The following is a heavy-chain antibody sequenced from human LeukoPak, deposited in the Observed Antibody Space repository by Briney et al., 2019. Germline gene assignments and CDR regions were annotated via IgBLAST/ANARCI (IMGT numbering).Heavy chain of an antibody. CDR3: ARAGVATIDY. D-gene: IGHD5-12*01. J-gene: IGHJ4*02. V-gene: IGHV3-21*01. CDR1: GFTFSSYS. CDR2: ISSSSSYI. Sequence: GGSLRLSCAASGFTFSSYSMNWVRQAPGKGLEWVSSISSSSSYIYYADSVKGRFTISRDNARKSLYLQMNSLRAEDTAVYYCARAGVATIDYWGQGTLVTVSS.